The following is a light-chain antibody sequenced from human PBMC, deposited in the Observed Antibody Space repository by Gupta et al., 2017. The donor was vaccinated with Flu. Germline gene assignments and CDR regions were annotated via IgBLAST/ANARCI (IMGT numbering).Light chain of an antibody. J-gene: IGKJ2*04. CDR3: QQYNSYSWS. Sequence: DLQLPQSPSTLSASVGDRVTITCRASQSISSWLAWYQQKPGKAPKLLIYKASSLESGVPSRFSGSGSGTEFTLTISSLQPDDFATYYCQQYNSYSWSFGQGTKLEIK. V-gene: IGKV1-5*03. CDR2: KAS. CDR1: QSISSW.